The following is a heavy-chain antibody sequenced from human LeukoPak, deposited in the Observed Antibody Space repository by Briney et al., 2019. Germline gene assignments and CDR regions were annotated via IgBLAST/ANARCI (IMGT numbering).Heavy chain of an antibody. V-gene: IGHV3-23*01. CDR1: GITLSNYG. J-gene: IGHJ6*02. CDR2: TSGSGGGT. CDR3: ARESVGYKTRGRPYYFGMDV. Sequence: GGSLRLSCAVSGITLSNYGMSWVRQAPGKGLEWVAGTSGSGGGTNYADSVKGRFTISRDNPKNTLYLQMHSLRADDTAVYYCARESVGYKTRGRPYYFGMDVWGLGTTVTVSS. D-gene: IGHD2-8*02.